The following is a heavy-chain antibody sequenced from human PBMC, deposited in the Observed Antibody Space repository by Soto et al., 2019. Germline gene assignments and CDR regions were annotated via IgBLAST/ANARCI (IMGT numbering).Heavy chain of an antibody. J-gene: IGHJ4*02. D-gene: IGHD5-12*01. CDR2: IIPIFGTA. CDR1: GGTFSSYT. Sequence: SSGKVACKASGGTFSSYTISWVRKAPGQGLEWMGGIIPIFGTANYAKKFQGRVTITADESTSTAYMQLSSLRSEDTAVYYCAREVGDGYIHLDYWGQGTLVTVSS. V-gene: IGHV1-69*13. CDR3: AREVGDGYIHLDY.